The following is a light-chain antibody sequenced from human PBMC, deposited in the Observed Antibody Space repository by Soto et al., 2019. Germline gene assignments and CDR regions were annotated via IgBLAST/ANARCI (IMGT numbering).Light chain of an antibody. V-gene: IGLV2-14*01. CDR2: DVS. Sequence: QSVLTQPASVSGSPGQSITISCTGTSSDVGGYDHVSWYQQHPGRAPKLMIYDVSNRPSGVSNRFSGSKSGNTASLTISGLQAEYEADYYCSSYTSSNTLVFGGGTKVAVL. CDR1: SSDVGGYDH. CDR3: SSYTSSNTLV. J-gene: IGLJ2*01.